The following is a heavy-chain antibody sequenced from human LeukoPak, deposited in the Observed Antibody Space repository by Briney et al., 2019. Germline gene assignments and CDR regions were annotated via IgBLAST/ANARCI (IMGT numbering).Heavy chain of an antibody. CDR2: INHSGST. J-gene: IGHJ6*04. V-gene: IGHV4-34*01. D-gene: IGHD3-10*01. CDR1: GGSISSYY. CDR3: ARRLTGMDV. Sequence: DPSETLSLTCTVSGGSISSYYWSWIRQPPGKGLEWIGEINHSGSTNYNPSLKSRVTISVDTSKNQFSLKLSSVTAAETAVYYCARRLTGMDVWGKGTTVTISS.